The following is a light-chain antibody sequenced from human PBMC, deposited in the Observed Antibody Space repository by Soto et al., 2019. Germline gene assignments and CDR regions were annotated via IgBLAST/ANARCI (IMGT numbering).Light chain of an antibody. CDR2: GAS. Sequence: DIQMTQSPSSLSASVGDRVTITCRASQSVSNYLNWHQHRPGKAPTLLIYGASSLQSGVPPRFSGRGSATEFTLTISSLQPEDFATYYCQQSYTKPITFGQGTRLEIK. J-gene: IGKJ5*01. CDR1: QSVSNY. V-gene: IGKV1-39*01. CDR3: QQSYTKPIT.